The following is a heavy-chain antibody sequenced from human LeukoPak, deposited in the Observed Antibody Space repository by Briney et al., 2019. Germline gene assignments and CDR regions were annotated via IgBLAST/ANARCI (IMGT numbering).Heavy chain of an antibody. CDR3: ATAPYYYDRERGRPFDY. CDR1: GYTLTELS. V-gene: IGHV1-24*01. CDR2: FDPEDGET. Sequence: ASVKVPCKVSGYTLTELSMHWVRQAPGKGLEWMGGFDPEDGETIYAQKFQGRVTMTEDTSTDTAYMELSSLRSEDTAVYYCATAPYYYDRERGRPFDYWGQGTLVTVSS. D-gene: IGHD3-22*01. J-gene: IGHJ4*02.